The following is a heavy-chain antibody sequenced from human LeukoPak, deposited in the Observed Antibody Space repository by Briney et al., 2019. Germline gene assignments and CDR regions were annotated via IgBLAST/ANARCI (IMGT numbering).Heavy chain of an antibody. CDR2: IYSGGST. CDR3: ARAQYGFDY. V-gene: IGHV3-53*01. D-gene: IGHD2-8*01. J-gene: IGHJ4*02. Sequence: GGSLRLSCAASGFTFSSYAMSWVRQAPGKGLEWVSVIYSGGSTYYADSVKGRFTISRDNSKNTLYLQMNSLRAEDTAVYYCARAQYGFDYWGQGTLVTVSS. CDR1: GFTFSSYA.